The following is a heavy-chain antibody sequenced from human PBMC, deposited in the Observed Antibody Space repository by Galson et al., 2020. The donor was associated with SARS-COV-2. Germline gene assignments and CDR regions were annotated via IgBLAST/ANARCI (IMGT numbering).Heavy chain of an antibody. J-gene: IGHJ4*02. CDR2: LSGDSGYI. CDR1: GFSFSDYS. V-gene: IGHV3-21*01. Sequence: GESLKISYVASGFSFSDYSMNWVRQAPGKGLEWISSLSGDSGYIYYADSVKGRFTISRENARNSLNLQLNSLRAEDTAVYFCARDSSYDSSGYFVAFDYWGQGTPVTVSS. D-gene: IGHD3-22*01. CDR3: ARDSSYDSSGYFVAFDY.